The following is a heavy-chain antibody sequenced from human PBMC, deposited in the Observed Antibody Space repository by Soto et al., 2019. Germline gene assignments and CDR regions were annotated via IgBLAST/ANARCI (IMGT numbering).Heavy chain of an antibody. CDR3: ARHPDCSSTSCPRLGMDV. V-gene: IGHV5-51*01. CDR1: GYSFFNYW. D-gene: IGHD2-2*01. CDR2: IYPVDSDT. Sequence: PGESLKISCKGSGYSFFNYWIGWVRQMPGRGLELMGVIYPVDSDTRYSPSFQGQVTISVDRSISTAYLQWSSLKASDTAMYYCARHPDCSSTSCPRLGMDVWGQGTTVTVS. J-gene: IGHJ6*02.